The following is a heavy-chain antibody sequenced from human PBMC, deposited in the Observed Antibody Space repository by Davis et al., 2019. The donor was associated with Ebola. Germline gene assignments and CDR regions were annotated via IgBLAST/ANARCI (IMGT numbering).Heavy chain of an antibody. CDR3: ARGFPLEQGGWFDP. CDR2: IYYSGST. CDR1: GGSISSSSYY. J-gene: IGHJ5*02. V-gene: IGHV4-39*07. Sequence: PSETLSITCTVSGGSISSSSYYWGWIRQPPGKGLEWIGSIYYSGSTYYNPSLKSRVTISVDTSKNQFSLKLSSVTAADTAVYYCARGFPLEQGGWFDPWGQGTLVTVSS. D-gene: IGHD1/OR15-1a*01.